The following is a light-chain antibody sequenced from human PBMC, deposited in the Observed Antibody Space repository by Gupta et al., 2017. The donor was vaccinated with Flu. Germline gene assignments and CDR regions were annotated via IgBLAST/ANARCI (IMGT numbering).Light chain of an antibody. V-gene: IGLV3-19*01. J-gene: IGLJ2*01. CDR2: AKK. CDR3: NSRDSTDNNQEV. Sequence: SSELTQDPAVSVALVQTVRITCQGDSLRNSYASWYQQKPGQAPVLVIYAKKIRHSGSPDRFSGSNSGNTAALTITGAQAEDEADYYGNSRDSTDNNQEVFGGGTKLTVL. CDR1: SLRNSY.